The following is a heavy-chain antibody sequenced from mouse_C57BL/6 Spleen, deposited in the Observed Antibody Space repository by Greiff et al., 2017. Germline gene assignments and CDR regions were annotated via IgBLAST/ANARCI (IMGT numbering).Heavy chain of an antibody. CDR3: ARFFYQGDYFDY. Sequence: VQLKHSGPELVKPGASVKISCKASGYTFTDYYMNWVKQSHGKSLEWIGDINPNNGGTSYNQKFKGKATLTVDKSSSTAYMELRSLTSEDSAVYYCARFFYQGDYFDYWGQGTTLTVSS. CDR2: INPNNGGT. D-gene: IGHD2-1*01. CDR1: GYTFTDYY. V-gene: IGHV1-26*01. J-gene: IGHJ2*01.